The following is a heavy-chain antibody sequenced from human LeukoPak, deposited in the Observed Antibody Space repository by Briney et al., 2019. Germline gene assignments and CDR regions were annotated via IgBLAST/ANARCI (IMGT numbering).Heavy chain of an antibody. CDR1: GFTFSSYA. V-gene: IGHV3-21*01. J-gene: IGHJ4*02. CDR2: ISSSSSYI. Sequence: PGGSLRLSCAASGFTFSSYAMHWVRQAPGKGLEWVSSISSSSSYIYYADSVKGRFIISRDTAKNSLYLQMNSLRAEDTAVYYCVRGMGGGVSNFDYWGQGTLVTVSS. CDR3: VRGMGGGVSNFDY. D-gene: IGHD3-16*01.